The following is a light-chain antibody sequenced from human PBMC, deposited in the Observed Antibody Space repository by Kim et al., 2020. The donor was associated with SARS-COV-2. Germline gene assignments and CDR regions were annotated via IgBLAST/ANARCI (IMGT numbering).Light chain of an antibody. Sequence: NACKVPASEVGADDYASGYQQTQAEAPKLLIYDVSNRPSGVSIRFSGSKSGNTASLTISGPQADDEADYHCNSYTSSSTPQWVFGGGTQLTVL. CDR3: NSYTSSSTPQWV. CDR1: ASEVGADDY. V-gene: IGLV2-14*03. J-gene: IGLJ3*02. CDR2: DVS.